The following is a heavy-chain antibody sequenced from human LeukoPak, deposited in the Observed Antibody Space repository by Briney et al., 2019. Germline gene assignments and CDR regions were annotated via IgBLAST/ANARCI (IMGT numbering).Heavy chain of an antibody. CDR3: ARSMLYYDYVWGSYPRGPFDY. D-gene: IGHD3-16*02. Sequence: PETLSLTCAVYGGSFSGYYWSWIRQPPGKGLEWIGEINHSGGTNYNPSLKSRVTISVDTSKNQFSLKLSSVTAADTAVYYCARSMLYYDYVWGSYPRGPFDYWGQGTLVTVSS. CDR2: INHSGGT. J-gene: IGHJ4*02. V-gene: IGHV4-34*01. CDR1: GGSFSGYY.